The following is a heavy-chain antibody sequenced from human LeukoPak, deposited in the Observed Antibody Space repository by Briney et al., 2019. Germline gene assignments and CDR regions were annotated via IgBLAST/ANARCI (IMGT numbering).Heavy chain of an antibody. CDR3: ARRAAYCGGDCYSAFDI. CDR1: GYTFTSYG. V-gene: IGHV1-18*01. Sequence: ASVKVSCKSSGYTFTSYGISWVRQAPGQGLEWMGWISAYNGNTNYAQKLQGRVTMTTDTSTSTAYMELRSLRSDDTAVYYCARRAAYCGGDCYSAFDIWGQGTMVTVSS. CDR2: ISAYNGNT. D-gene: IGHD2-21*02. J-gene: IGHJ3*02.